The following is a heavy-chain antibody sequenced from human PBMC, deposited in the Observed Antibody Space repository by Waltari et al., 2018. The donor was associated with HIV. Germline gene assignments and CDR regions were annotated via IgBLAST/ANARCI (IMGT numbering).Heavy chain of an antibody. CDR1: GIAVSNYY. J-gene: IGHJ4*02. CDR2: IFSGGNT. D-gene: IGHD2-2*01. Sequence: EVQLVESGGGLVQPGGSLRLSCAASGIAVSNYYMNWVRQAPGQGLKWVSVIFSGGNTYYADSVKGRFTISRDTSKNTVFLQMNRVRVEDTAVYFCARSWGAFHSTDGRFDYWGQGSLVTVSS. V-gene: IGHV3-66*01. CDR3: ARSWGAFHSTDGRFDY.